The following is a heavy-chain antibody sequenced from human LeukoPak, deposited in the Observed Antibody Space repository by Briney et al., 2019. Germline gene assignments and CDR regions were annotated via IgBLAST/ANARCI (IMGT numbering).Heavy chain of an antibody. CDR2: VWYGGSNK. CDR3: AKDAGGYYDSSGYYDLYYFDY. J-gene: IGHJ4*02. Sequence: GGSLRLSCAASGFTFSSYGMHWVRQAPGKGLEWVAVVWYGGSNKYYADSVKGRFTISRDNSKNTLYLQMNSLRAEDTAVYYCAKDAGGYYDSSGYYDLYYFDYWGQGTLVTVSS. V-gene: IGHV3-30*02. D-gene: IGHD3-22*01. CDR1: GFTFSSYG.